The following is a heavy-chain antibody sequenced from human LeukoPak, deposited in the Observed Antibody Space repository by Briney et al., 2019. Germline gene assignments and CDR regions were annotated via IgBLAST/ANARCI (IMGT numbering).Heavy chain of an antibody. CDR1: GFTFSSYE. V-gene: IGHV3-48*01. J-gene: IGHJ4*02. Sequence: GGSLRLSCAASGFTFSSYEMNWVRQAPGKGPEWVSYISSSSSTIYYADSVKGRFTISRDNAKNSLYLQMNSLRAEDTAVYYCATTTAGGGLYWGQGTLVTVSS. D-gene: IGHD3-16*01. CDR2: ISSSSSTI. CDR3: ATTTAGGGLY.